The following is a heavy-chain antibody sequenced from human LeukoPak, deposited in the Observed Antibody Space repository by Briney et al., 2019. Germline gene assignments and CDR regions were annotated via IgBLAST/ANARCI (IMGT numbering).Heavy chain of an antibody. D-gene: IGHD2-2*01. Sequence: PGRSLRLSCAASGLPFSSYGMHWVRQAPDKGLEWVAVISYDGTIRNYADSVKGRFTISRDNSKNTLYLQMNSLTAEDTALYYCAKGGCSSTTCYLANPWGQGTLVTVSS. V-gene: IGHV3-30*18. CDR2: ISYDGTIR. CDR1: GLPFSSYG. J-gene: IGHJ5*02. CDR3: AKGGCSSTTCYLANP.